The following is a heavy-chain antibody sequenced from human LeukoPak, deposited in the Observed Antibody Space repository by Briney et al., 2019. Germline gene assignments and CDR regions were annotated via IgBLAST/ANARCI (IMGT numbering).Heavy chain of an antibody. J-gene: IGHJ4*02. CDR1: GFTFSSYA. CDR3: AKVGIPDRGVILGYYFDY. CDR2: ISGSGGST. D-gene: IGHD3-10*01. Sequence: GGSLRLSCAASGFTFSSYAMSWVRQAPGKGLEWVSAISGSGGSTYYADSVKGRFTISRDNSKHTLYLRMNSLRAEDTAVYYCAKVGIPDRGVILGYYFDYWGQGTLVTVSS. V-gene: IGHV3-23*01.